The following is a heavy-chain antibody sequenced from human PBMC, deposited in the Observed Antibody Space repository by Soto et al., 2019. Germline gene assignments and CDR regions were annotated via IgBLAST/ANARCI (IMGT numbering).Heavy chain of an antibody. CDR3: ARDQSITMMVDAFDI. J-gene: IGHJ3*02. CDR1: GYTFTSYG. V-gene: IGHV1-18*01. CDR2: ISAYNGNT. Sequence: ASVKVSCKASGYTFTSYGISWVRQAPGQGLEWMGWISAYNGNTNYAQKLQGRVTMTTDTSTSTAYMELRSLRSDDTAVYYCARDQSITMMVDAFDIWGQGTMVTVS. D-gene: IGHD3-22*01.